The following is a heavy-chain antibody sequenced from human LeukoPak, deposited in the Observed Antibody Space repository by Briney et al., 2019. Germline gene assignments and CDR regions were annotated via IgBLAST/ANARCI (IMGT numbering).Heavy chain of an antibody. Sequence: GGSLRLSCAASGFTFSSYAMHWVRQAPGKGRECVSVISYDGSNKYYADSVKGRFTISRDNSKNTLYLQMNSLRAEDTAVYYCAKDKYGDYVPDYWGQGTLVTVFS. CDR2: ISYDGSNK. D-gene: IGHD4-17*01. CDR3: AKDKYGDYVPDY. V-gene: IGHV3-30-3*02. CDR1: GFTFSSYA. J-gene: IGHJ4*02.